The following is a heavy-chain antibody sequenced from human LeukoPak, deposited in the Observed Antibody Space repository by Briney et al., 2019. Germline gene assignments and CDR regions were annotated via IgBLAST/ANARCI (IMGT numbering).Heavy chain of an antibody. CDR3: ARGRGFRWRSSSTPPFDY. J-gene: IGHJ4*02. D-gene: IGHD6-6*01. CDR1: GGSFSGYY. Sequence: KSSETLSLTCAVYGGSFSGYYWSWIRQPPGKGLEWIGEINHSGSTNYNPSLKSRVTISVDTSKNQFSLKLSSVTAADTAVYYCARGRGFRWRSSSTPPFDYWGQGTLVTVSS. V-gene: IGHV4-34*01. CDR2: INHSGST.